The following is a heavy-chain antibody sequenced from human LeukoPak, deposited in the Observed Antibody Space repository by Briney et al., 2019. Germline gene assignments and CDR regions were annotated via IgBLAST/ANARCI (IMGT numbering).Heavy chain of an antibody. CDR1: GYTFSSYY. V-gene: IGHV1-46*01. D-gene: IGHD2-2*01. J-gene: IGHJ4*02. CDR2: IIPSDGFT. Sequence: ASVKVSCKASGYTFSSYYVHWVRQAPGQGLEWMGMIIPSDGFTSYAQKFQGRVTMTRDMSTSTVYMELSSLRSDDTAVYYCVRDRTKYCSSTSCPLDYWGQGTLVTVSS. CDR3: VRDRTKYCSSTSCPLDY.